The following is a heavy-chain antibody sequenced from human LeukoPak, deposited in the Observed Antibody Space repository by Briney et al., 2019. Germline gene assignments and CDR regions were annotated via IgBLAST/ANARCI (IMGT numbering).Heavy chain of an antibody. CDR2: IKSKTDGGTT. CDR3: TTEDYDILTGNFFDY. J-gene: IGHJ4*02. Sequence: GGSLRLSCAASGFTFSNAWINWVRQAPGKWLEWVGCIKSKTDGGTTDYAAPVKGRFTISRDDSKNTLYLQMNSLKTEDTAVYYCTTEDYDILTGNFFDYWGQGTLVTDSS. CDR1: GFTFSNAW. D-gene: IGHD3-9*01. V-gene: IGHV3-15*01.